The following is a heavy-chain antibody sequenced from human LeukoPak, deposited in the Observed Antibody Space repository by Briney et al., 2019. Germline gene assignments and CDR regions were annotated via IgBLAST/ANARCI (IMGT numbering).Heavy chain of an antibody. D-gene: IGHD6-19*01. V-gene: IGHV1-18*01. Sequence: ASVKVSCKASGYTFTSYGFSWVRQAPGQGLEWMGWISVYNGNTNSAQMLQGRVTMTTATSTSTAYMELRSLRSDDTAVYYCARGSDYSSGWDIDYWGQGTLVTVSS. J-gene: IGHJ4*02. CDR3: ARGSDYSSGWDIDY. CDR2: ISVYNGNT. CDR1: GYTFTSYG.